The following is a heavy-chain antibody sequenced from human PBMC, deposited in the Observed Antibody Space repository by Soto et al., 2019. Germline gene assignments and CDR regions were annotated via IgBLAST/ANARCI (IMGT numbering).Heavy chain of an antibody. J-gene: IGHJ4*02. V-gene: IGHV1-46*01. CDR3: ARDRADYCRGDCPNAY. CDR2: INPSGGST. Sequence: QVQLVQSGAEVKKPGASVKVSCKASGYTFTNYYMHWVRQAPGQGLEWMGIINPSGGSTRYAQKKQGRVTMTRDTSTSKVYMELSGLRSEDTAVYYCARDRADYCRGDCPNAYWGQGTLVTVSS. CDR1: GYTFTNYY. D-gene: IGHD2-21*02.